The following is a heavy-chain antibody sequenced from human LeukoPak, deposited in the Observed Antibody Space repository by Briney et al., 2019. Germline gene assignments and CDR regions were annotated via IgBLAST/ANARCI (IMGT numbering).Heavy chain of an antibody. V-gene: IGHV3-23*01. CDR1: GFTFTSQA. J-gene: IGHJ2*01. Sequence: GGSLKLSWAASGFTFTSQAMPWVRQAPGKGLEWVSAITGSGDNTYYADSVKGRFTISRNNSKNTLYLQMNSLSAEDTAVYYCAKMQGYFDLWGRGTLVTVSS. CDR2: ITGSGDNT. CDR3: AKMQGYFDL.